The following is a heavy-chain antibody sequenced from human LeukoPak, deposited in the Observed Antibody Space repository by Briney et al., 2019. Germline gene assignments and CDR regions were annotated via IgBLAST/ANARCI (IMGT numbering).Heavy chain of an antibody. CDR1: GGSISSYY. J-gene: IGHJ2*01. Sequence: SETLSLTCTVSGGSISSYYWSWIRQPPGKGLEWIGYIYYSGSTNYNPSLKSRVTISVDTSKNQFSLKLSSVTAADTAVYYCARVSPRIPEDCGGDCSWYFDLWGRGTLVTVSS. CDR2: IYYSGST. D-gene: IGHD2-21*02. CDR3: ARVSPRIPEDCGGDCSWYFDL. V-gene: IGHV4-59*08.